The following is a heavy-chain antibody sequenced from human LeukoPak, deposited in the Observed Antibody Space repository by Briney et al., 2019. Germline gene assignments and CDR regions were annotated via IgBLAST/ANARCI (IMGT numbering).Heavy chain of an antibody. Sequence: GGSLRLSCAVSGFTFSNYGMHWVRQAPGKGLEWVAFIRYDGSSKYYADSVKGRFTISRDNSKNTLYLQMNSLRAEDTAVYYCAKDFYWAFDYWGQGTLVTVSS. V-gene: IGHV3-30*02. J-gene: IGHJ4*02. CDR1: GFTFSNYG. CDR2: IRYDGSSK. CDR3: AKDFYWAFDY. D-gene: IGHD2-8*02.